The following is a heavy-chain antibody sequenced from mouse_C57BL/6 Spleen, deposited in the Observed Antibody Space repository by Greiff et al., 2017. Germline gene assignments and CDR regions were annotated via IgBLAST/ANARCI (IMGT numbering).Heavy chain of an antibody. CDR2: INPSSGYT. Sequence: VTLMESGAELARPGASVKMSCKASGYTFTSYTMHWVKQRPGQGLEWIGYINPSSGYTKYNQKFKDKATLTADKSSSTAYRQLSSLTSEDSAVYYCARWDGNYVAYWGQGTLVTVSA. CDR3: ARWDGNYVAY. J-gene: IGHJ3*01. D-gene: IGHD2-1*01. CDR1: GYTFTSYT. V-gene: IGHV1-4*01.